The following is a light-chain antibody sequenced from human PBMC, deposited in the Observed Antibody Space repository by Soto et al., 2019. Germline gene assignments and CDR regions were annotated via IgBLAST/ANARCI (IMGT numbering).Light chain of an antibody. Sequence: QSALTQPASVSGSPGQSITISCTGTSSDVGSYNLVSWYQQHPGKAPKLMIYDVTKRPSGGSNRFSGSKSGNTASLTISGLQAEDEADYYCCSYAGSRVVALFGGGTKVTVL. CDR3: CSYAGSRVVAL. J-gene: IGLJ2*01. CDR2: DVT. V-gene: IGLV2-23*02. CDR1: SSDVGSYNL.